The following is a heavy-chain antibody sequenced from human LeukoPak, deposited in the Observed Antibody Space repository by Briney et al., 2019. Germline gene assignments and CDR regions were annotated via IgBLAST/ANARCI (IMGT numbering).Heavy chain of an antibody. CDR3: ARHMVITPFHS. Sequence: GGSLRLSCAASGFPFRDYYFSWVRQAPGLGPEWLSFISASGNIIHYEDSVKGRFTISRDDAKNSVFLQMDSLRTEDTALYYCARHMVITPFHSWGQGTLVTASS. V-gene: IGHV3-11*01. CDR2: ISASGNII. CDR1: GFPFRDYY. J-gene: IGHJ4*02. D-gene: IGHD4/OR15-4a*01.